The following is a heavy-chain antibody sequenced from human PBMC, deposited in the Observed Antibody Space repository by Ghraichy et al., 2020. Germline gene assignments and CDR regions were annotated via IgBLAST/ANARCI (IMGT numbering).Heavy chain of an antibody. CDR3: AKGLSRHSGSSDY. CDR2: ISGSGGST. V-gene: IGHV3-23*01. D-gene: IGHD1-26*01. J-gene: IGHJ4*02. CDR1: GFTFSSYA. Sequence: GESLNISCAASGFTFSSYAMSWVRQAPGKGLEWVSAISGSGGSTYYADSVKGRFTISRDNSKNTLYLQMNSLRAEDTAVYYCAKGLSRHSGSSDYWGQGTLVTVSS.